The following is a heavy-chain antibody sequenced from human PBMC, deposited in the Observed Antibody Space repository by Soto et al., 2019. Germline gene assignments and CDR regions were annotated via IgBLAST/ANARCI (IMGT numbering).Heavy chain of an antibody. Sequence: QVQLQQWGAGLLKPSETLSLTCAVFGGSVNSGNYYWSWIRQPPGKGLEWIGEMSHSGGTHFNPSLNSRVTISVDTSKNQFALKMSSVTAADTAIYYCARVERGTATTVVDALDLWGPGTMVTVSS. J-gene: IGHJ3*01. V-gene: IGHV4-34*01. CDR3: ARVERGTATTVVDALDL. CDR2: MSHSGGT. CDR1: GGSVNSGNYY. D-gene: IGHD1-1*01.